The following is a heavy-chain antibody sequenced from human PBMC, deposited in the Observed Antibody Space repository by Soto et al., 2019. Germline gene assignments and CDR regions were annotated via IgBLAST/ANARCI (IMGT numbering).Heavy chain of an antibody. CDR1: GYTFTNYA. CDR2: INTGNGNT. CDR3: ARVQGGWARFAS. J-gene: IGHJ4*02. D-gene: IGHD6-19*01. V-gene: IGHV1-3*04. Sequence: ASVKVSCKASGYTFTNYAIHWVRQAPGQRPEWMGSINTGNGNTEYSEKFQGRVAFTRDTAASTAYMDLGSLKSEDTAVYFCARVQGGWARFASWGQGTLVTVSS.